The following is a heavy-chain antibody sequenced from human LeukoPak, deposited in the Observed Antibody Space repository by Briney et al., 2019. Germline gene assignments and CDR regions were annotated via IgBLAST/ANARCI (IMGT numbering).Heavy chain of an antibody. Sequence: ASVKVSCKASGYTFTTYGISWVRQAPGQGLEWMGWISGYDGNTKSAQKLQGRVTMTTDTSTSTAYMELRSLRSDDTAVYYCARDCSTSCYWFDPWGQGTLVTVAS. V-gene: IGHV1-18*01. CDR1: GYTFTTYG. CDR2: ISGYDGNT. J-gene: IGHJ5*02. CDR3: ARDCSTSCYWFDP. D-gene: IGHD2-2*01.